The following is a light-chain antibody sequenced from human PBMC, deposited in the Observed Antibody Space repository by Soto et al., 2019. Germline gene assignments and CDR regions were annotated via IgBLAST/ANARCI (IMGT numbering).Light chain of an antibody. CDR3: QQYNSYSPT. CDR1: QSISSW. J-gene: IGKJ2*01. Sequence: DIQMTQSPSTLSASVGDRVTITCRASQSISSWLAWYQQKSGKAPKLLIYDASSLESGVPSRFSGSGSGTEFTLTISSLQPDDFATYYCQQYNSYSPTFGVGTKLEIK. CDR2: DAS. V-gene: IGKV1-5*01.